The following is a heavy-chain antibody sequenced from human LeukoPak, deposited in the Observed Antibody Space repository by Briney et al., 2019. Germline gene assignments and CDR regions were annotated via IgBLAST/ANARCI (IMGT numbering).Heavy chain of an antibody. Sequence: SETLSLTCTVSGGSITNYYWSWIRQSPGKGLEWSGYIYYSGNTDYNASLKSRVTMSVDTSKNQFSLKLSSVTAADTAVYYCARSILHSGGSCCWYYFDYWGQGTLVTVSS. CDR1: GGSITNYY. CDR2: IYYSGNT. D-gene: IGHD2-15*01. J-gene: IGHJ4*02. V-gene: IGHV4-59*13. CDR3: ARSILHSGGSCCWYYFDY.